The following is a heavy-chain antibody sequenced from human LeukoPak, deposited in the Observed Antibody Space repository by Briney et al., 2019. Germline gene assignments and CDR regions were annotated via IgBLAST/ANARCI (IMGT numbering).Heavy chain of an antibody. D-gene: IGHD5-24*01. CDR2: IIPTFGTA. Sequence: SVKVSCKASGGTFTSYAISWVRQAPGQGLEWMGGIIPTFGTANYAQKFQGRVTITTDESTSTAYMELSSLRSEDTAVYYCARDPRGSYHYFDYWGQGTLVTVSS. CDR1: GGTFTSYA. V-gene: IGHV1-69*05. J-gene: IGHJ4*02. CDR3: ARDPRGSYHYFDY.